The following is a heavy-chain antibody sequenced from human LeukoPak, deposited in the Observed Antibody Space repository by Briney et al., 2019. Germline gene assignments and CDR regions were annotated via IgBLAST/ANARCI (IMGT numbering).Heavy chain of an antibody. Sequence: SETLSRTCCVSGGSITSHYWSWIRQPPGKGLEWIGYIYYSESTNYNPSLKSRVTISVETSKNQFSLKLSSVTAADTAVHYCARHAAPSDIVDTILTYYFDYWGQGTLVTVSS. CDR3: ARHAAPSDIVDTILTYYFDY. J-gene: IGHJ4*02. D-gene: IGHD5-12*01. V-gene: IGHV4-59*08. CDR1: GGSITSHY. CDR2: IYYSEST.